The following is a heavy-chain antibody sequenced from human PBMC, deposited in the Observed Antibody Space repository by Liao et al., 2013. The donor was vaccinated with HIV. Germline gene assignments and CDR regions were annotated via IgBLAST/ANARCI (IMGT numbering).Heavy chain of an antibody. J-gene: IGHJ3*02. CDR1: GGSIRTYY. D-gene: IGHD1-26*01. CDR2: IYSSGTT. V-gene: IGHV4-4*07. Sequence: QVELQESGPGLVKPSETLSLTCTVSGGSIRTYYWNWMRQRAGKGLEWIGRIYSSGTTNYNPSLKSRVTMSVDTSRSQFSLKVSSVTAADTAVYYCARIRPHSGSYPGDAFDIWGQGTMVTVSS. CDR3: ARIRPHSGSYPGDAFDI.